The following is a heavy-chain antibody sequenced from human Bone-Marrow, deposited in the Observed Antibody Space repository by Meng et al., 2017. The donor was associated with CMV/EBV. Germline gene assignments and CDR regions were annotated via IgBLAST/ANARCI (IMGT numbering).Heavy chain of an antibody. Sequence: ASVKVSCKASGYTFTSYDINWVRQATGQGLEWMGWMNPNSGNTGYAQKFQGRVTITRNTSISTAYMELSSLRSEDTAVYYCARWGDMVVEGGQKAVDYWGQGTLVTVSS. D-gene: IGHD2-2*01. CDR2: MNPNSGNT. CDR3: ARWGDMVVEGGQKAVDY. J-gene: IGHJ4*03. V-gene: IGHV1-8*03. CDR1: GYTFTSYD.